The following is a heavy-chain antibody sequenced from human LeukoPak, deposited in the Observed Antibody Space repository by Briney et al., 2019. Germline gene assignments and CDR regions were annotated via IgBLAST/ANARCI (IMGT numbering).Heavy chain of an antibody. J-gene: IGHJ3*02. Sequence: SETLSLTCTVSGGSISSSSYYWGWIRQPPGKGLEWIGSIYYSGSTYYNPSLKSRVTISVDTSKNQFSLKLSSVTAADTAVYYCARSVDIVVVPAAMKPPSPDAFDIWGQGTMVTVSS. V-gene: IGHV4-39*01. D-gene: IGHD2-2*01. CDR1: GGSISSSSYY. CDR3: ARSVDIVVVPAAMKPPSPDAFDI. CDR2: IYYSGST.